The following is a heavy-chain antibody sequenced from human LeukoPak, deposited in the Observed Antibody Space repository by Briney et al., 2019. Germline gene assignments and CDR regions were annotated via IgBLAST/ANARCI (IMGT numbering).Heavy chain of an antibody. J-gene: IGHJ5*02. Sequence: GGSLRLSCAASGFTFSAYGMSWVRQAPGKGLEWVSAISGSGGSTYYADSVNGRFTISRDNSKNTLYLQMNSLRAEDTAVYYCTKVLSEGYTFGTWGQGTLVTVSS. CDR2: ISGSGGST. D-gene: IGHD5-18*01. CDR1: GFTFSAYG. CDR3: TKVLSEGYTFGT. V-gene: IGHV3-23*01.